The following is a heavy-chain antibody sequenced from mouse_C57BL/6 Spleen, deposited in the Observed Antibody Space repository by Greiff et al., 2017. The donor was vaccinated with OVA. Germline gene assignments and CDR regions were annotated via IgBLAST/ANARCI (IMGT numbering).Heavy chain of an antibody. J-gene: IGHJ1*03. CDR3: AIAPYYYVSPYWYFDV. D-gene: IGHD1-1*01. CDR2: ISYDGSN. V-gene: IGHV3-6*01. Sequence: ESGPGLVKPSQSLSLTCSVTGYSITSGYYWNWIRQFPGNKLEWMGYISYDGSNNYNPSLKNRISITRDTSKNQFFLKLNSVTTEDTATYYCAIAPYYYVSPYWYFDVWGTGTTATVSS. CDR1: GYSITSGYY.